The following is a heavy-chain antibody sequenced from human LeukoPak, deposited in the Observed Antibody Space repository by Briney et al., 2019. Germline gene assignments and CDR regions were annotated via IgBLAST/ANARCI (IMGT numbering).Heavy chain of an antibody. CDR3: AREAYSSGRAGTFDI. J-gene: IGHJ3*02. CDR2: IPHAGGKK. CDR1: GHSLSKSH. Sequence: GGSLRLSCVGSGHSLSKSHRHGLRQAPGKGLDWVAVIPHAGGKKPYGDCANGRIAVSKKNSQNKVDLMMDSLTFDNTAIYYCAREAYSSGRAGTFDIWGQGTMVTVSS. D-gene: IGHD6-19*01. V-gene: IGHV3-30*09.